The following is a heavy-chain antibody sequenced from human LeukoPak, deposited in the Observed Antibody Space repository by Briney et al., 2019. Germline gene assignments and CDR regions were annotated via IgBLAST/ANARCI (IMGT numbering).Heavy chain of an antibody. Sequence: PGGSLRLSCAASRFTFNTYAVNWVRQAPGKGLEWVSAISGNGDITYYADSVRGRFTISRDNSKNTLYLRMNSLRAEDTAVYYCARVKRDCSGATCYSYDYWGQGTLVTVSS. D-gene: IGHD2-15*01. CDR3: ARVKRDCSGATCYSYDY. J-gene: IGHJ4*02. CDR2: ISGNGDIT. V-gene: IGHV3-23*01. CDR1: RFTFNTYA.